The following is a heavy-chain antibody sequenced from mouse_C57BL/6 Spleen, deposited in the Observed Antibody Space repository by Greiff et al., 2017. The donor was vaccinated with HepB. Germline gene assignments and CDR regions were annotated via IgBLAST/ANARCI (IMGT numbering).Heavy chain of an antibody. CDR3: ARKAVLYYYDY. CDR1: GYTFTSYW. Sequence: QVQLQQPGAELVKPGASVKLSCKASGYTFTSYWMQWVKQRPGQGLEWIGEIDPSDSDTNYNQKFKGKATLTVDTSSSTAYMQLSSLTSEDSAVYYCARKAVLYYYDYWGQGTTLTVAT. V-gene: IGHV1-50*01. J-gene: IGHJ2*01. CDR2: IDPSDSDT.